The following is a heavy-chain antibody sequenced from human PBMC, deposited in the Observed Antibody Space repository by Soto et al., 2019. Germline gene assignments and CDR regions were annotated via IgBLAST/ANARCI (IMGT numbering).Heavy chain of an antibody. D-gene: IGHD6-19*01. CDR3: ARDHPRIAVAGGRGIDY. CDR2: ISGYNGNR. J-gene: IGHJ4*02. CDR1: GYTFTSYG. V-gene: IGHV1-18*01. Sequence: GASVKVSCTASGYTFTSYGFSWVRQAPGQGLEWMGWISGYNGNRNYAQKLHGRVTLTTDTSTSTAYMELGNLSSDDTAVYYCARDHPRIAVAGGRGIDYWGPGTLVTVSS.